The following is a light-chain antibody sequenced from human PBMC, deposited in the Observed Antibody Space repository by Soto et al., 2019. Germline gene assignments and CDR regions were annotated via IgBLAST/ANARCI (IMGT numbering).Light chain of an antibody. CDR2: EVS. Sequence: QSALTQPASVSGSPGQSITISCTGTSSDVGGYDFVSWYQQHPGKAPKLIIYEVSNRPSGVSHRFSGSKSGNTASLTISCLQAEDEADYYCNSYTSTSARVFGGGTKLTVL. CDR1: SSDVGGYDF. V-gene: IGLV2-14*01. CDR3: NSYTSTSARV. J-gene: IGLJ3*02.